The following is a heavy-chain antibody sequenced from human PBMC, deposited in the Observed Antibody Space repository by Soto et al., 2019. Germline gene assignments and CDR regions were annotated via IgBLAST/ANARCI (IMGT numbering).Heavy chain of an antibody. V-gene: IGHV3-23*01. CDR1: GFTFSSYA. D-gene: IGHD3-22*01. CDR3: AKYDSSGSRYFQH. J-gene: IGHJ1*01. Sequence: EVQLLESGGGLVQPGGSLRLSCAASGFTFSSYAMSWVRQAPGKGLEWVSAISGSGGSTYYADSVKGRFTISRDNSKNTLYLQMKSLRAEDTAVYYCAKYDSSGSRYFQHWGQGTLVTVSS. CDR2: ISGSGGST.